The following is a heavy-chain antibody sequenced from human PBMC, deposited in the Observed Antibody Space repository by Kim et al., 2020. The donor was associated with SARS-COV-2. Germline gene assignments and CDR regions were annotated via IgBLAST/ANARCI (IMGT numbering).Heavy chain of an antibody. CDR1: GYSFTSYW. J-gene: IGHJ3*02. Sequence: GESLKISCKGSGYSFTSYWIGWVRQMPGKGLEWMGIIYPGDSDTRYSPSFQGQVTISADKSISTAYLQWSSLKASDTAMYYCARTRRQLVGFPFGDDAFDIWGQGTMVTVSS. CDR3: ARTRRQLVGFPFGDDAFDI. D-gene: IGHD6-6*01. CDR2: IYPGDSDT. V-gene: IGHV5-51*01.